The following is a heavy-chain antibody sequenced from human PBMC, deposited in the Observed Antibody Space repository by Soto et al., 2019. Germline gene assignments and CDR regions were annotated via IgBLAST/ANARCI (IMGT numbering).Heavy chain of an antibody. Sequence: ASVKVSFKTSGGTFSSYAISWVRQAPGQGLEWMGGIIPIFGTANYAQKFQGRVTITADESTSTAYMELSSLRSEDTAVYYCAGNYDSSGYYYGPFDYWGQGTLVTVSS. CDR3: AGNYDSSGYYYGPFDY. J-gene: IGHJ4*02. V-gene: IGHV1-69*13. D-gene: IGHD3-22*01. CDR2: IIPIFGTA. CDR1: GGTFSSYA.